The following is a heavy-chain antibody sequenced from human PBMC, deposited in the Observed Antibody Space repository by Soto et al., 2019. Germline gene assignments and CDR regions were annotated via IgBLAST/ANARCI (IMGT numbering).Heavy chain of an antibody. CDR1: GFTFSSYS. V-gene: IGHV3-48*01. D-gene: IGHD2-2*01. J-gene: IGHJ3*02. CDR2: ISSSSSTI. Sequence: GGSLRLSCAASGFTFSSYSMNWVRQAPGKGLEWVSYISSSSSTIYYADSVKGRFTISRDNAKNSLYLQMNSLRAEDTAVYYCAREYGVVPAAHDAFDIWGQGTMVTVSS. CDR3: AREYGVVPAAHDAFDI.